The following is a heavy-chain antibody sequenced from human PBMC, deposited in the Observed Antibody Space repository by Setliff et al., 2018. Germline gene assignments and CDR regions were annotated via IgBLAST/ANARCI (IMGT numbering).Heavy chain of an antibody. D-gene: IGHD3-3*01. J-gene: IGHJ3*02. CDR1: GYTFTNYY. Sequence: ASVKVSCKASGYTFTNYYINWVRQAPGQGLEWKGIINPRAGTTSYAQKLQGRVTMTRDTSTNTVYMELSSLRSEDTAVYYCARDRYYNSWSGTSITAPHDAFDIWGQGTMVTVSS. CDR3: ARDRYYNSWSGTSITAPHDAFDI. V-gene: IGHV1-46*03. CDR2: INPRAGTT.